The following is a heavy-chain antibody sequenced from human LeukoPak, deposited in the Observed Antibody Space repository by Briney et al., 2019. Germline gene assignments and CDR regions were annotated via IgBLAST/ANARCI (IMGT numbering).Heavy chain of an antibody. J-gene: IGHJ4*02. CDR3: ARQPGIVGTDVHDY. CDR2: VHLVDSDI. D-gene: IGHD1-26*01. V-gene: IGHV5-51*01. CDR1: GSYFASFW. Sequence: GGSLEISWQGSGSYFASFWIGWVRRLPGKGLGGMGLVHLVDSDIRYSPSFQGHVTISADESINTAYLQWDTLTASDSAMYYCARQPGIVGTDVHDYWGQGTLVTVSP.